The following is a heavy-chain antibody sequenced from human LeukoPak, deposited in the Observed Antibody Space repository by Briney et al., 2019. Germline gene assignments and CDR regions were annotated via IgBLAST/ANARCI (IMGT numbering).Heavy chain of an antibody. D-gene: IGHD4-17*01. Sequence: GASVKVSCKASGYTFTGYYMHWVRQAPGQGLEWMGWINPNSGGTNYAQKFQGRVTMTRDTSISTAYMELSRLRSDDTAVYYCARDAGIFQEYGDYESYMDVWGKGTTVTVSS. CDR1: GYTFTGYY. CDR2: INPNSGGT. V-gene: IGHV1-2*02. J-gene: IGHJ6*03. CDR3: ARDAGIFQEYGDYESYMDV.